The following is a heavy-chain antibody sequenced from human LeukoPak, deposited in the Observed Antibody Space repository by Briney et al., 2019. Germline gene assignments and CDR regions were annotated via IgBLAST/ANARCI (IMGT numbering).Heavy chain of an antibody. Sequence: GGSLRLSCAAPGFTVSSNYMSWVRQAPGKGLEWLSVFYRDGNTYYADSVKGRFTISRDNSKNTVYLQMNNLRVEDTAVYYCARGDGYNFWSSWGQGTLVTVSS. V-gene: IGHV3-53*01. J-gene: IGHJ5*02. CDR3: ARGDGYNFWSS. CDR1: GFTVSSNY. CDR2: FYRDGNT. D-gene: IGHD5-24*01.